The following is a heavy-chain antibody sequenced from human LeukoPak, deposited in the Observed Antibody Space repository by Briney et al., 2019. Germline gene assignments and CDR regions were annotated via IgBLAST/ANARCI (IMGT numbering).Heavy chain of an antibody. D-gene: IGHD6-13*01. Sequence: PSETLSLTCAVSGGSFSGHYWSWIRQSPGGGLEWIGEIDHSGNTNYNPSLKGRLTISVDTSKSQFSLKLSSVTAADTAVYYCARHIPYSSSWYNWNAFDIWGQGTMVTVSS. CDR1: GGSFSGHY. CDR3: ARHIPYSSSWYNWNAFDI. CDR2: IDHSGNT. J-gene: IGHJ3*02. V-gene: IGHV4-34*01.